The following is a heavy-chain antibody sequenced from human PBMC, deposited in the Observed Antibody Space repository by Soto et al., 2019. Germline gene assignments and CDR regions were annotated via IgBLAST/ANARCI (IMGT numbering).Heavy chain of an antibody. Sequence: PGGSLRLSCAASGFTFSSYAMSWVRQAPGKGLEWVSAISGSGGSTYYADSVKGRFTISRDNSKSTLYLEMNSLRAEDTAVYYCAIGSLFRALSCSSTSCFDAFDIWGQGTMVTVSS. J-gene: IGHJ3*02. CDR1: GFTFSSYA. CDR3: AIGSLFRALSCSSTSCFDAFDI. CDR2: ISGSGGST. V-gene: IGHV3-23*01. D-gene: IGHD2-2*01.